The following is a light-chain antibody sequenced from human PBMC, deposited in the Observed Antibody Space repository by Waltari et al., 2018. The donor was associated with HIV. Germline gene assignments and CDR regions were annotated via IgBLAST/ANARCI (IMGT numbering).Light chain of an antibody. CDR1: RSDIGSPDH. CDR3: TSYVGNNNIL. V-gene: IGLV2-8*01. Sequence: QSALTQPPSASGSPGQPATIPCTGSRSDIGSPDHVSWYQQRPGRAPTLLIFQVNKRPSGISDRFSGSKSDNTASLIVAGLQAEDEATYYCTSYVGNNNILFGGGTKLSVL. CDR2: QVN. J-gene: IGLJ2*01.